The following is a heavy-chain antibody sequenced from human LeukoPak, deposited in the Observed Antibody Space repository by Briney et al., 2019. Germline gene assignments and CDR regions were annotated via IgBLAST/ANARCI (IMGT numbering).Heavy chain of an antibody. CDR2: IYSDGNT. CDR1: GFTVSSNY. Sequence: GGSLRLSCAASGFTVSSNYMSWVRQAPGKGLEWVSVIYSDGNTYYADSVKGRFTISRGNSKNTLYLQMNSLRVEDTAVYYCARDFSGRGDAFDIWGQGTMVTVSS. D-gene: IGHD1-26*01. V-gene: IGHV3-53*01. J-gene: IGHJ3*02. CDR3: ARDFSGRGDAFDI.